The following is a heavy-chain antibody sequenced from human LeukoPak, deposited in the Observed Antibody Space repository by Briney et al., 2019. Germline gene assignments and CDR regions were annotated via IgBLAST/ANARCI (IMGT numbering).Heavy chain of an antibody. CDR3: ARDSSDQGVAAADRFDY. D-gene: IGHD2-15*01. CDR1: GGSMNYYY. Sequence: PSETLSLTCTVSGGSMNYYYWSWMRQPPGKGLEWIGYIYYSGSTNYNPSLKSRLTISVDTSKNQFSLNLSSVTAADTAVYYCARDSSDQGVAAADRFDYWGQGTLVTVSS. V-gene: IGHV4-59*01. CDR2: IYYSGST. J-gene: IGHJ4*02.